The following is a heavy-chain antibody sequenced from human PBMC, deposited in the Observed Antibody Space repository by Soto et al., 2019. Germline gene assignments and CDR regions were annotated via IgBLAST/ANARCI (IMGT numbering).Heavy chain of an antibody. CDR1: GGYISSSNW. V-gene: IGHV4-4*02. Sequence: SETMSVTCAVSGGYISSSNWWSWVHKPPGKGLEWIGEIYHSGSTNYNPSLKSRVTISVDKSKNQFSLKLSSVTAADTAVYYCARVSGSYYYGMDVWGQGITVTVSS. CDR3: ARVSGSYYYGMDV. CDR2: IYHSGST. D-gene: IGHD1-26*01. J-gene: IGHJ6*02.